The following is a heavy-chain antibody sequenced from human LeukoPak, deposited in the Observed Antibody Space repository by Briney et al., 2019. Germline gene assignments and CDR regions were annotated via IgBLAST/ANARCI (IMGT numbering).Heavy chain of an antibody. CDR1: GGSISSYY. CDR2: IYYSGST. Sequence: SETLSLTCTVSGGSISSYYWSWIRQPPGKGLEWIGYIYYSGSTNYNPSLKSRVTISVDTSKNQFSLKLSSVTAADTAVYYCARDAYSGGANWFDPWAREPWSPSPQ. J-gene: IGHJ5*02. CDR3: ARDAYSGGANWFDP. V-gene: IGHV4-59*01. D-gene: IGHD2-21*01.